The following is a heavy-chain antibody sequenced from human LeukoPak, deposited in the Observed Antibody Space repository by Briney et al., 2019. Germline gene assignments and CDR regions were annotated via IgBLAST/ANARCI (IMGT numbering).Heavy chain of an antibody. Sequence: PGGYLRLSCAASGFTFSSSLMTWVRQAPGQGLEWVASVNQDGGEKNYVDSVKGRFTISRDNAKNSLYLQMNSRRTEDTAVYYCASGRVTAVYWGQGTLVTVSS. V-gene: IGHV3-7*03. CDR2: VNQDGGEK. J-gene: IGHJ4*02. CDR3: ASGRVTAVY. D-gene: IGHD2-21*02. CDR1: GFTFSSSL.